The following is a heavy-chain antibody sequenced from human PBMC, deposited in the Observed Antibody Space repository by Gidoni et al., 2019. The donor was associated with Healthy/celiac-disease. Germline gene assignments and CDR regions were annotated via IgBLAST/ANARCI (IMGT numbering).Heavy chain of an antibody. CDR2: IRGSGGST. D-gene: IGHD6-13*01. CDR1: GFSFSSIA. CDR3: AKDPVYSSSWYVGDYYYGMDV. Sequence: EVQLLESGGGWVQPGGSLRLSCSASGFSFSSIAMSWFRQAPVKGLEWVSAIRGSGGSTYYADSVKGRFTISRDNAKNTLYLQMNSLRAEDTAVYYCAKDPVYSSSWYVGDYYYGMDVWGQGTTVTVSS. V-gene: IGHV3-23*01. J-gene: IGHJ6*02.